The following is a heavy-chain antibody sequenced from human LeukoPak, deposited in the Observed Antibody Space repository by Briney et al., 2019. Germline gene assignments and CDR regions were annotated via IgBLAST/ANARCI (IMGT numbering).Heavy chain of an antibody. CDR3: ARITVTTLGYYYYMDV. Sequence: PSETLSLTCAVYGGSFSGYYWSWIRQPPGKGLEWIGEINHSGSTNYNPSLKSRVTISVDTSKNQFSLRLSSVTAADTAVYYCARITVTTLGYYYYMDVWGKGTTVTVSS. D-gene: IGHD4-17*01. J-gene: IGHJ6*03. CDR1: GGSFSGYY. CDR2: INHSGST. V-gene: IGHV4-34*01.